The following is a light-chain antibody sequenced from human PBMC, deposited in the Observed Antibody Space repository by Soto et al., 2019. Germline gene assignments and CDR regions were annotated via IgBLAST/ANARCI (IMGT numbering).Light chain of an antibody. V-gene: IGKV3-20*01. CDR1: QSVSSSY. CDR2: GAA. Sequence: EIVLTQSPGTLSLSPGERATLSCRASQSVSSSYLAWYQQKPGQAPRLLIYGAASRATSIPDRFSGSGSETDFTIPISSREPEDFAVYYCQQYRSSPPWTFGQGTKVEIK. CDR3: QQYRSSPPWT. J-gene: IGKJ1*01.